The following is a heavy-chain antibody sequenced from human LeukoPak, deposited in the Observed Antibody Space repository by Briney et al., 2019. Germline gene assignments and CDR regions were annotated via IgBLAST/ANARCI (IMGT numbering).Heavy chain of an antibody. D-gene: IGHD1-26*01. CDR2: TNRDGSGT. CDR3: AKDRGIVGATIWFDP. J-gene: IGHJ5*02. V-gene: IGHV3-74*01. Sequence: GGSLRLSCAASGFTFRSYWMHWVRHAPGKGLVWVSRTNRDGSGTSYADSVKGRFTISRDNSKNTLYLQMNSLRAEDTAVYYCAKDRGIVGATIWFDPWGQGTLVTVSS. CDR1: GFTFRSYW.